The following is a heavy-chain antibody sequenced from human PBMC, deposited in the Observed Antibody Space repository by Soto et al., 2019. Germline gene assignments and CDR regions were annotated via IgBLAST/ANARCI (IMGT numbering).Heavy chain of an antibody. CDR2: INSDGRST. D-gene: IGHD5-18*01. Sequence: GWSLRLSCAASGFTFSSYWMHWVRQAPGKGLVWVSRINSDGRSTSYADSVKGRFTISRDNAKNTLYLQMNSLRAEETAVYYCARDWRGYSYGYFYYGMDVWGQGTTVSVSS. V-gene: IGHV3-74*01. J-gene: IGHJ6*02. CDR1: GFTFSSYW. CDR3: ARDWRGYSYGYFYYGMDV.